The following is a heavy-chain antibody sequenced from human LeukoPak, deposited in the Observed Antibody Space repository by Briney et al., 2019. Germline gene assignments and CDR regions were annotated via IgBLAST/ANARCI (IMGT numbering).Heavy chain of an antibody. J-gene: IGHJ4*02. V-gene: IGHV1-2*06. CDR1: GYTFTGYY. D-gene: IGHD6-13*01. CDR3: ARWRGSGWSFDF. Sequence: GASVKVSCKASGYTFTGYYIHWVRQAPGQGLEWMGRIYPYSGDTDYAQKFQGRVTMTRDTSVSTAYMELSGLRSDDTAVYFCARWRGSGWSFDFWGQGTLVTVSS. CDR2: IYPYSGDT.